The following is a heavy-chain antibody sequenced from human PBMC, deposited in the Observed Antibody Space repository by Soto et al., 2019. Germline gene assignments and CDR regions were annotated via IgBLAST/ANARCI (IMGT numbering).Heavy chain of an antibody. V-gene: IGHV2-5*02. CDR1: GFSLPTRGVG. J-gene: IGHJ5*02. Sequence: QITLKESCPTLVKPTQTLTLTCTFSGFSLPTRGVGLGWIRQPPGKALECLALIYWDDDKRYSPSLQSRLSITKDTSKNQVVLTMTNVDPVDTATYYCAHIPNYYQYDWFDPWGQGTLVSVSS. D-gene: IGHD3-16*01. CDR3: AHIPNYYQYDWFDP. CDR2: IYWDDDK.